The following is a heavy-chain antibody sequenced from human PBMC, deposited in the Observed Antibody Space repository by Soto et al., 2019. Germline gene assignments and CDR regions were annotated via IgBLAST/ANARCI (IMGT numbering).Heavy chain of an antibody. Sequence: PSETLSLTCSVSGGSINNYYWSWIRQPPGKGLEWTGYIYYSGTTNYNPSLKSRVTISVDKSKKQSSLKLTSVTAADTAVYYCARDPSDGYAFFDFWGPGTLVTVSS. CDR3: ARDPSDGYAFFDF. CDR2: IYYSGTT. J-gene: IGHJ4*02. D-gene: IGHD5-12*01. CDR1: GGSINNYY. V-gene: IGHV4-59*01.